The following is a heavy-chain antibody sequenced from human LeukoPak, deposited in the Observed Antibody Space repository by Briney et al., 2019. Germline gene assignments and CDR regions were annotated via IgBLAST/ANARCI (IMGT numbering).Heavy chain of an antibody. D-gene: IGHD4-17*01. J-gene: IGHJ4*02. CDR1: GFSFISFG. V-gene: IGHV3-30*18. Sequence: GSLRLSCGASGFSFISFGMHWVRQAPGKGLEWVGVISDDGRNKKYADSVKGRFTISGDNSKDTLYLQMNSLRDEDTAVYYCAKRPSDYGDYVTYFDYWGQGTLVTVSS. CDR2: ISDDGRNK. CDR3: AKRPSDYGDYVTYFDY.